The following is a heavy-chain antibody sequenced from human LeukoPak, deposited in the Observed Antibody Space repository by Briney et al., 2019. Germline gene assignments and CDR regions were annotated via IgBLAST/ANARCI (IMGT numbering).Heavy chain of an antibody. V-gene: IGHV3-7*01. CDR1: GFTFSSFW. J-gene: IGHJ6*02. Sequence: GGSLRLSCAASGFTFSSFWMSWVRQAPGKGLEWVANIKQDGSEKYYVDSVKGRFTISRDNAKNSLYLQMNSLRAEDTAVYYCAREWRRPPTYDYNGMDVWGQGPRSPSP. CDR2: IKQDGSEK. D-gene: IGHD5-24*01. CDR3: AREWRRPPTYDYNGMDV.